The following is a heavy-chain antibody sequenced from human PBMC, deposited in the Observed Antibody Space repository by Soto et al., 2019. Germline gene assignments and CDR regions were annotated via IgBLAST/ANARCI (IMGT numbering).Heavy chain of an antibody. J-gene: IGHJ4*02. CDR1: GFTFSSYA. Sequence: EVQLLESGGGLVQPGGSLRLSCAASGFTFSSYAMRWVRQAPVKGLEWVSAISGSGDSTYYADSVKGRFTISRDNSKNTLYLRMNSLRGEDTAVCYCARRGSGSYYDSWGQGTLVTVSS. V-gene: IGHV3-23*01. CDR2: ISGSGDST. CDR3: ARRGSGSYYDS. D-gene: IGHD1-26*01.